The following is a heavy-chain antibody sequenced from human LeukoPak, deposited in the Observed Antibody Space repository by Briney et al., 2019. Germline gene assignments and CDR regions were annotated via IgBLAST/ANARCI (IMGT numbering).Heavy chain of an antibody. CDR3: ASGPPFLKYFEY. Sequence: GGSLRLSCAASGFTFSDHHMDWVRQAPGKGLEWVSTVSVGAEYIFYADSVKGRFTISRDDSNNALYLQMHSLRAEDTALYYCASGPPFLKYFEYWGQGTLVTVSS. D-gene: IGHD3-3*01. V-gene: IGHV3-23*01. CDR1: GFTFSDHH. J-gene: IGHJ4*02. CDR2: VSVGAEYI.